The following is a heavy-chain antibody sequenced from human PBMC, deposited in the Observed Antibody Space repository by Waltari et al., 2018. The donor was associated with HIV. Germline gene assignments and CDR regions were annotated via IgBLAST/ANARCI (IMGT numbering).Heavy chain of an antibody. D-gene: IGHD3-9*01. V-gene: IGHV4-34*02. CDR2: ISHSGAT. CDR3: ARGRRTYHNLFTGYTFYFDS. Sequence: VQLQQWGGGLFNSSVTLSLPCAVYGGSFNGFFWTWLRQPPGRGLEWIGEISHSGATAYNPSLGGRATVSLDTTKNQFFVTLKSLTVADTATYFCARGRRTYHNLFTGYTFYFDSWGRGS. CDR1: GGSFNGFF. J-gene: IGHJ4*02.